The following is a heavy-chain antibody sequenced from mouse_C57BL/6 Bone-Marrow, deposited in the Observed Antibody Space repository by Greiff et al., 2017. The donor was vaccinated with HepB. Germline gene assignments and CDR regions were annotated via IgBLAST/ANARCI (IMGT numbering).Heavy chain of an antibody. D-gene: IGHD2-3*01. Sequence: QVQLQQPGAELVRPGTSVKLSCKASGYTLTSYWLHWVKQRPGQGLEWIGVIDPSDSYTNYNQKFKGKANVTVDTSSSTAYMQLRSLTSEDSAVYDWARRRCDGYYCAMDYWGQGTSVTVSS. CDR3: ARRRCDGYYCAMDY. CDR2: IDPSDSYT. CDR1: GYTLTSYW. V-gene: IGHV1-59*01. J-gene: IGHJ4*01.